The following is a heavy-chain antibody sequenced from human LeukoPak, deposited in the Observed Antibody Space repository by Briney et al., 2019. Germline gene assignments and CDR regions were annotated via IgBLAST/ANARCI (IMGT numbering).Heavy chain of an antibody. CDR3: AKVEFDP. J-gene: IGHJ5*02. CDR1: GFTFNKYA. Sequence: GGSLRLSCAASGFTFNKYAMNWVSQAPGKGLEWVSGISDSGRITYYADSVKGRFTISRDNSKNTLYLQMNGLRAEDTALYYCAKVEFDPWGQGTLVTVSS. V-gene: IGHV3-23*01. CDR2: ISDSGRIT.